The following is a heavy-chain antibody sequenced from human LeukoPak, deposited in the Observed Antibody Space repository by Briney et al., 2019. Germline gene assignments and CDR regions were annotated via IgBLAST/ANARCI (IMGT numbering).Heavy chain of an antibody. D-gene: IGHD5-12*01. CDR2: ISADGSDT. V-gene: IGHV3-43*02. CDR1: GFTFDDFA. CDR3: AKEVATIEHYFYGMDV. Sequence: QAGGSLRLSCVTSGFTFDDFAMHWVRQAPGKGLEWVSLISADGSDTYYADSVKGRFTISRDHSKNSLYLQMNSLRSEDTALYYCAKEVATIEHYFYGMDVWGQGTTVAVSS. J-gene: IGHJ6*02.